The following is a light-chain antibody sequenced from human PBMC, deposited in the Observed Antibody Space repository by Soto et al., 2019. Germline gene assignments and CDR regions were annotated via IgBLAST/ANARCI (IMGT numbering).Light chain of an antibody. CDR2: DAS. J-gene: IGKJ1*01. Sequence: DIQMTQSPSTLSASVGDRVTITCRASQSISSWLAWYQQKPGKAPKLLIYDASSLESGVPSRFSGSGSGTEFTLTISSLHPDDFATYYCQQYNILSTFGQGTKVEI. CDR3: QQYNILST. CDR1: QSISSW. V-gene: IGKV1-5*01.